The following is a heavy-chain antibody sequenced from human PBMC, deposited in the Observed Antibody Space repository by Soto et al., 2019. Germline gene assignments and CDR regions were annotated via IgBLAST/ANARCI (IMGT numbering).Heavy chain of an antibody. J-gene: IGHJ4*02. CDR1: GGSLSGYS. Sequence: PSETLSLTCAVYGGSLSGYSWSWIRQPPGKGLEWIAKINHRGTTTYNPSLKSRVTISVNTSKNQVVLTMTNMDPVDTATYYCAHRSRGYAYYFDQWGQGTLVTVSS. V-gene: IGHV4-34*01. CDR3: AHRSRGYAYYFDQ. CDR2: INHRGTT. D-gene: IGHD5-12*01.